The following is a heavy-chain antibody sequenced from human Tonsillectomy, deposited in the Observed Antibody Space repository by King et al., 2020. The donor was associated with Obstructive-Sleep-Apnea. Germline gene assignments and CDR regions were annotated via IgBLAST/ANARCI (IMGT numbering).Heavy chain of an antibody. CDR2: IIPILGIA. CDR3: ARDRGYSDYYYGMDV. Sequence: QLVQSGAEVKKPGSSVKVSCKASGGTFSSYAISWVRQAPGQGLEWMGGIIPILGIANYAQKFQGRVTITADKSTSTAYMELSSLRSEDTAVYFCARDRGYSDYYYGMDVWGQGTTVTVSS. D-gene: IGHD5-18*01. V-gene: IGHV1-69*04. J-gene: IGHJ6*02. CDR1: GGTFSSYA.